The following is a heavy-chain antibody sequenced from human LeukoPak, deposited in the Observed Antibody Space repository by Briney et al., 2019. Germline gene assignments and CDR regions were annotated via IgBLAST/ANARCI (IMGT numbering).Heavy chain of an antibody. J-gene: IGHJ4*02. CDR1: GGSISSSSYY. CDR2: IYYSGST. CDR3: ARVLFSDYYDSSGYPDY. Sequence: SETLSLTCTVSGGSISSSSYYWGWIRQPPGTGLEWIGSIYYSGSTYYNPSLKSRVTISVDTSKNQFSLKLSSVTAADTAVYYCARVLFSDYYDSSGYPDYWGQGTLVTVSS. D-gene: IGHD3-22*01. V-gene: IGHV4-39*07.